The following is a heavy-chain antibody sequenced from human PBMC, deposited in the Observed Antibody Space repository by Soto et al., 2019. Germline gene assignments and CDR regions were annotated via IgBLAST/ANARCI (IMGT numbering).Heavy chain of an antibody. D-gene: IGHD3-16*01. CDR1: GFTFSRYW. Sequence: EVQLVESGGGLVQPGGSLRLSCAVSGFTFSRYWMHWFRQAPGNGLVWVSSINTDGTNTQYADSVRGRFTVSRDNDKNTVYLQMISLRSEDTAVYYCAKDLLWGQSDYWGQGTLVVVSS. CDR3: AKDLLWGQSDY. V-gene: IGHV3-74*03. CDR2: INTDGTNT. J-gene: IGHJ4*02.